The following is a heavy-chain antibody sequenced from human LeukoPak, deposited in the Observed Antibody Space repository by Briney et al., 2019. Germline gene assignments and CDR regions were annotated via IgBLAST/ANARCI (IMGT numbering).Heavy chain of an antibody. CDR1: GGTFSSYA. V-gene: IGHV1-69*13. Sequence: ASVKVSCKASGGTFSSYAISWVRQAPGQGLEWMGGIIPIFGTANYAQKFQGRVTITADESTSTAYMELSSLRSEDTAVYYCASPLDTAMAHDAFDIWGQGTMVTVSS. CDR2: IIPIFGTA. D-gene: IGHD5-18*01. CDR3: ASPLDTAMAHDAFDI. J-gene: IGHJ3*02.